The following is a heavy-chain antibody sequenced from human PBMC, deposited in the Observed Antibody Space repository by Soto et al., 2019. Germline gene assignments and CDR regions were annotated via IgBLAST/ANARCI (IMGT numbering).Heavy chain of an antibody. CDR3: ARGRQLRVFDI. D-gene: IGHD6-6*01. CDR1: GGSISSYY. Sequence: SETLSLTCTVSGGSISSYYWSWIRQPPGKGLEWIGYIYYSGSTNYNPSLKSRVTISVDTSKNQFSLKLSSVTAADTAVYYCARGRQLRVFDIWGQGTMVTVSS. J-gene: IGHJ3*02. CDR2: IYYSGST. V-gene: IGHV4-59*01.